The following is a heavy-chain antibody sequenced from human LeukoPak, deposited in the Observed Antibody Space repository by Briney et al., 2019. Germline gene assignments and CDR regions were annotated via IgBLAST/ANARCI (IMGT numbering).Heavy chain of an antibody. Sequence: GGSLRLSCAASGFTFSSNYMSWVRQAPGKGLEWVSVIYSGGSTYYADSVKGRFTISRDNSKNTLYLQMNSLRAEDTAVYYRARVESYCSSTSCRLYYYYGMDAWGQGTTVTVSS. J-gene: IGHJ6*02. D-gene: IGHD2-2*01. CDR3: ARVESYCSSTSCRLYYYYGMDA. CDR1: GFTFSSNY. CDR2: IYSGGST. V-gene: IGHV3-66*01.